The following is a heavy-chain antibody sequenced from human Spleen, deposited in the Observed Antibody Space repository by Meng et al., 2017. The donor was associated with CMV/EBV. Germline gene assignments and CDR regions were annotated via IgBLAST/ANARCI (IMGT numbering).Heavy chain of an antibody. V-gene: IGHV1-8*02. CDR3: GRGRFGARGAHYYYYGMDF. J-gene: IGHJ6*02. Sequence: ASVKVSCKASGGTFSSYAISWVRQAPGQGLEWMGWMNPKSGDIGYGERFQGRLTMTRDISKATFYMEMSGLSSEDTAVYYCGRGRFGARGAHYYYYGMDFWGQGTTVTVSS. CDR1: GGTFSSYA. CDR2: MNPKSGDI. D-gene: IGHD3-10*01.